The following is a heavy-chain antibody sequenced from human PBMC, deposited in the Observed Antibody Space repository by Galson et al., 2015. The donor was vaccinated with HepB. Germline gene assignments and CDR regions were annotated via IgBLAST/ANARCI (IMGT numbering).Heavy chain of an antibody. Sequence: SLRLSCAASGFTFSSYAIDWVRQAPGKGLEYVSGISSQGVSTYYANSVKGRFTISRDNSKNTVYLQMGSLRAEGMAVYYCAGVADADYGDHSHFDYWGQGTLVTVSS. CDR1: GFTFSSYA. CDR2: ISSQGVST. J-gene: IGHJ4*02. V-gene: IGHV3-64*01. CDR3: AGVADADYGDHSHFDY. D-gene: IGHD4-17*01.